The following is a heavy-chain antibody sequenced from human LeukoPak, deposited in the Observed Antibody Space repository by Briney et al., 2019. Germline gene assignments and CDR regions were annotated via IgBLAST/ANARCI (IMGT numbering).Heavy chain of an antibody. CDR2: IYYSRRT. D-gene: IGHD3-10*01. V-gene: IGHV4-59*08. J-gene: IGHJ6*02. CDR3: ARHVWFGDPTRLDYYYYGMDV. Sequence: SETLSLTCTVSGGSISSYYWSWIRQPPGKGMEWIGYIYYSRRTNYNPSLKSRVTISVDTSKNQFSLKLSSLTAADTAVYYCARHVWFGDPTRLDYYYYGMDVWGQGTTVTVSS. CDR1: GGSISSYY.